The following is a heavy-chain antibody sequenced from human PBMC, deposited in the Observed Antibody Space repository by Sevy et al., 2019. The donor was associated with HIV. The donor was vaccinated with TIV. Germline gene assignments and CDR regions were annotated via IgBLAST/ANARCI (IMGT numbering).Heavy chain of an antibody. CDR2: ISYDGSNK. D-gene: IGHD3-3*01. V-gene: IGHV3-30-3*01. CDR3: ARDPGYDFWSGRSWFDP. Sequence: GESLKISCAASGFTFSSYAMHWVRQAPGKGLEWVAVISYDGSNKYYADSVKGRFTISRDNSKNTLYLQMSSLRAEDTAVYYCARDPGYDFWSGRSWFDPWGQGTLVTVSS. CDR1: GFTFSSYA. J-gene: IGHJ5*02.